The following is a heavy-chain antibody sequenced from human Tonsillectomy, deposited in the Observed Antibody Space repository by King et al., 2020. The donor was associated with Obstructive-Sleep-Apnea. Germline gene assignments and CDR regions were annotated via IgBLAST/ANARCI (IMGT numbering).Heavy chain of an antibody. CDR1: GLTFSSYG. V-gene: IGHV3-33*01. D-gene: IGHD3-22*01. CDR2: IWYDGSNK. CDR3: ARVARYRSYDSSGFREDDAFDI. J-gene: IGHJ3*02. Sequence: VQLVESGGGVVQPGRSLRLSCAASGLTFSSYGMHWVRQAPGKGLEWVAVIWYDGSNKYYADSVKGRFTISRDNSKNTLYLQMNSLRAEDTAVYYCARVARYRSYDSSGFREDDAFDIWGQGTMVTVSS.